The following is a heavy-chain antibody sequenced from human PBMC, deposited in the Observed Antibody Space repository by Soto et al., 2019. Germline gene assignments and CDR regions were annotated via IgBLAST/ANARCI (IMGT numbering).Heavy chain of an antibody. V-gene: IGHV3-23*01. CDR3: AKDSPSYSTSPFYFDY. J-gene: IGHJ4*02. CDR1: GFGVNIYA. CDR2: ITSNGDST. Sequence: GCSLKLSCAACGFGVNIYAMTWVRQTPGKGLQWVSSITSNGDSTYYADSVKGRFTTSRDNSKNTLYLQMNSLRADDTAVFYCAKDSPSYSTSPFYFDYWGQGTLVTVSS. D-gene: IGHD2-21*01.